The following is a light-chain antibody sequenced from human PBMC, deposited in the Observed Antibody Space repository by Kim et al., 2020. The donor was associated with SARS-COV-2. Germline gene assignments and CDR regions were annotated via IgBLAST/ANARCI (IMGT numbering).Light chain of an antibody. Sequence: DIQMTQSPSSLSASVGDRVTITCQASQDISHYLNWYQQKPGKAPKLLIYNASSLETGVPSRFSGSGSGTDFTFTISGLRPEDIATYYCQQYDNLPYTFGQGTKLEIK. CDR2: NAS. J-gene: IGKJ2*01. V-gene: IGKV1-33*01. CDR1: QDISHY. CDR3: QQYDNLPYT.